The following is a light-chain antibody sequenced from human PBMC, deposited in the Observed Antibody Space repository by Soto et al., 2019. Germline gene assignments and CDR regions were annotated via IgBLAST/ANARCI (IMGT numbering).Light chain of an antibody. V-gene: IGKV3-15*01. CDR2: GAS. J-gene: IGKJ2*01. CDR1: QSVSSE. Sequence: EIVMTQSPATLSVSPGERATLSCRATQSVSSELAWYQQKPGQAPRLLLYGASTRATGIPARFSGSGSGTEFTLTISSLQSEDFAVYCCQQYNDWPYTFGQGTRLEIK. CDR3: QQYNDWPYT.